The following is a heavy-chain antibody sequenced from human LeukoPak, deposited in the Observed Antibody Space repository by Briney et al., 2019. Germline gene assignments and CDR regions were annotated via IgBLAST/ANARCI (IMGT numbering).Heavy chain of an antibody. CDR2: IIPIFGTA. V-gene: IGHV1-69*05. CDR3: AASITMVRGPFDY. J-gene: IGHJ4*02. CDR1: GGTFSSYA. D-gene: IGHD3-10*01. Sequence: GASVKVSCKASGGTFSSYAISWVRQAPGQGLEWMGGIIPIFGTANYAQKFQGRVTITTDESTSTAYMELSSLRSEDTAVYYCAASITMVRGPFDYWGQETLVTVYS.